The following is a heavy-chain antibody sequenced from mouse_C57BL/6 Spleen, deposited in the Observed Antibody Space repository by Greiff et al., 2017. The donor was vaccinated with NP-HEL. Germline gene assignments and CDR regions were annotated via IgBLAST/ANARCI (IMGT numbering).Heavy chain of an antibody. Sequence: VQVVESGPELVKPGASVKISCKASGYAFSSSWMNWVKQRPGKGLEWIGRIYPGDGDTNYNGKFKGKATLTADKSSSTAYMQLSSLTSEDSAVYFCARSGDYDVDYFDYWGQGTTLTVSS. CDR1: GYAFSSSW. CDR2: IYPGDGDT. D-gene: IGHD2-4*01. J-gene: IGHJ2*01. CDR3: ARSGDYDVDYFDY. V-gene: IGHV1-82*01.